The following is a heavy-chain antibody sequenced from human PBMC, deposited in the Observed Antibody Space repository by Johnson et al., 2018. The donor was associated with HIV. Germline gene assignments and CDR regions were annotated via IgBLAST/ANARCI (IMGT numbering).Heavy chain of an antibody. CDR1: EFTFRNYA. Sequence: QEQLVESGGGVVQPGRSLTIYCAVSEFTFRNYAMHWVRLAPGKGLQWVAVISYDGSYKYYGDSVNGRFTISRDNFKNTLYLQMDSLRIEDTSLYYCARGRRDIGAADGLDNDALDMWGQGTLVTVSS. D-gene: IGHD5-12*01. V-gene: IGHV3-30*04. CDR3: ARGRRDIGAADGLDNDALDM. J-gene: IGHJ3*02. CDR2: ISYDGSYK.